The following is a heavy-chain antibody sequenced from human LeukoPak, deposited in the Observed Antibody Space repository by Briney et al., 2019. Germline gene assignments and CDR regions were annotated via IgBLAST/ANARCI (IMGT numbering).Heavy chain of an antibody. CDR2: IYYSGST. CDR1: GGSISSYY. V-gene: IGHV4-59*01. J-gene: IGHJ4*02. CDR3: ARRGGIAAAGTYDY. D-gene: IGHD6-13*01. Sequence: PSETLSLTCTVSGGSISSYYWSWIRQSPGEGLEWIGYIYYSGSTNYNPSLKSRVTISVDTSKNQFSLKLSSVTAADTAVYYCARRGGIAAAGTYDYWGQGTLVTVSS.